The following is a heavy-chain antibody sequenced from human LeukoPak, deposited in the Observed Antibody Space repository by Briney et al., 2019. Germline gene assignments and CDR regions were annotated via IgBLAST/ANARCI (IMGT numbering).Heavy chain of an antibody. CDR1: GYTFTSYG. Sequence: ASVKVSCKASGYTFTSYGISWVRQAPGQGLEWMGWISAYNGNTNYAQKLQGRVTMTTDTSTSTAYMELRSLRSDDTAVYYCARRGYCSSTSCPYDLYYYYGMDVWGKGTRSPSPQ. CDR2: ISAYNGNT. CDR3: ARRGYCSSTSCPYDLYYYYGMDV. V-gene: IGHV1-18*04. D-gene: IGHD2-2*01. J-gene: IGHJ6*04.